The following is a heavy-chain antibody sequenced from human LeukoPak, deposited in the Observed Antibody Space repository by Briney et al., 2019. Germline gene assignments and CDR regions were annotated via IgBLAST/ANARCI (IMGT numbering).Heavy chain of an antibody. CDR3: ARGLRFHMARGVDRTFDI. V-gene: IGHV4-34*01. J-gene: IGHJ3*02. D-gene: IGHD3-10*01. CDR1: GGSFSGYY. CDR2: INHSGST. Sequence: SETLSLTCAVYGGSFSGYYWSWIRQPPGKGLEWIGEINHSGSTNYNPSLKSRVTISVDTSKNQFSLKLSSVTAADTAVYYCARGLRFHMARGVDRTFDIWGQGTMVTVSS.